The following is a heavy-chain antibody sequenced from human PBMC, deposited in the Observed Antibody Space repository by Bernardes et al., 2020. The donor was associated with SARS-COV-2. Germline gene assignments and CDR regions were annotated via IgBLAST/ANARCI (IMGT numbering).Heavy chain of an antibody. CDR1: GYTFTVYH. V-gene: IGHV1-2*02. Sequence: ASVKVSCKASGYTFTVYHIHWVRQAPGQGLEWMGWNYPNTGATTYAQNFQGRVTMTRDTSITTAYMELSGLRIDDTAVYYCLSVTWSQRDGFDVWGQGTVVTVSS. J-gene: IGHJ3*01. CDR3: LSVTWSQRDGFDV. D-gene: IGHD1-26*01. CDR2: NYPNTGAT.